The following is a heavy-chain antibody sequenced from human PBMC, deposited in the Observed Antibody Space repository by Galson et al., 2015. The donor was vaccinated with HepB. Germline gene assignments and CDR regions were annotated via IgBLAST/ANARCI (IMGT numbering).Heavy chain of an antibody. J-gene: IGHJ6*03. D-gene: IGHD3-10*01. CDR1: GYTFTSYY. V-gene: IGHV1-46*03. CDR2: INPSGGST. Sequence: SVKVSCKASGYTFTSYYMHWVRQAPGQGLEWMGIINPSGGSTSYAQKFQGRVTMTRDTSTSTVYMELSSLRSEDTAVYYCAKEGITMVQGVTHYYYYYMDVWGKGTTVTVSS. CDR3: AKEGITMVQGVTHYYYYYMDV.